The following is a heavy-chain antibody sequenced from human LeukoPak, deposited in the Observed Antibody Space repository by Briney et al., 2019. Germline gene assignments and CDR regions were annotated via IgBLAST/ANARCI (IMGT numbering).Heavy chain of an antibody. CDR2: ISYDGSNK. Sequence: GGSLRLSCAASGFTFSSYGMHWVRQAPGKGLEWVAVISYDGSNKYYADSVKGRFTNSRDNSKNTLYLQMNSLRAEDTAVYYCATGEYYFDYWGQGTLVTVSS. D-gene: IGHD3-10*01. CDR3: ATGEYYFDY. J-gene: IGHJ4*02. V-gene: IGHV3-30*03. CDR1: GFTFSSYG.